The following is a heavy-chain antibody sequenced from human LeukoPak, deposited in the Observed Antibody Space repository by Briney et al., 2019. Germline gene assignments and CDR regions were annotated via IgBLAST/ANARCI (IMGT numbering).Heavy chain of an antibody. CDR3: ARALGGYCSSTSCYTGWFDP. CDR1: GFTFSSYA. J-gene: IGHJ5*02. Sequence: GGSLRLSCAASGFTFSSYAMHWVRQAPGKGLEWVAVISYDGSNKYYADSVKGRFTISRDNSKNTLHLQMNSLRAEDTAVYYCARALGGYCSSTSCYTGWFDPWGQGTLVTVSS. D-gene: IGHD2-2*02. V-gene: IGHV3-30-3*01. CDR2: ISYDGSNK.